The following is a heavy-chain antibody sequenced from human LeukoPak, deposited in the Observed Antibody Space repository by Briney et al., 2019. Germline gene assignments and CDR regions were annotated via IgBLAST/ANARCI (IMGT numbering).Heavy chain of an antibody. CDR1: GYTFTSYG. CDR2: ISAYNGNT. D-gene: IGHD4-17*01. Sequence: GASVNVSCKASGYTFTSYGISWVRQAPGQGLEWMGWISAYNGNTKYSQKFQGRVTITRDTSASTAYMELSSLRSEDTAVYYCARVYGETNYYYYGMDVWGQGTTVTVSS. CDR3: ARVYGETNYYYYGMDV. J-gene: IGHJ6*02. V-gene: IGHV1-18*01.